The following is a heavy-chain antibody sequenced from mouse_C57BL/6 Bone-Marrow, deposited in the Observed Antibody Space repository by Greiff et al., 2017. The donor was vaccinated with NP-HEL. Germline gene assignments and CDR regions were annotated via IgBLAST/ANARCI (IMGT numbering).Heavy chain of an antibody. D-gene: IGHD2-2*01. V-gene: IGHV5-12*01. CDR1: GFTFSDYY. CDR2: ISNGGGST. J-gene: IGHJ4*01. Sequence: EVQRVESGGGLVQPGGSLKLSCAASGFTFSDYYMYWVRQTPEKRLEWVAYISNGGGSTYYPDTVKGRFTISRDNAKNTLYLQMSRLKSEDTAMYYCARHGRLPPYAMDYWGQGTSVTVSS. CDR3: ARHGRLPPYAMDY.